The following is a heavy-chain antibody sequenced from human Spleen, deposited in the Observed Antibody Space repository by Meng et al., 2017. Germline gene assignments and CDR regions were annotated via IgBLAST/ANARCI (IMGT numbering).Heavy chain of an antibody. CDR1: GFTFSDHW. CDR2: INTDGSTI. CDR3: AKDLTWTALDI. D-gene: IGHD3/OR15-3a*01. V-gene: IGHV3-74*01. J-gene: IGHJ3*02. Sequence: GGSLTLSCAASGFTFSDHWMNWARRAPGGGLLWVSQINTDGSTIRYADSVKGRCTISRDNVKNTLYLQMNSLRAEDTAVYYCAKDLTWTALDIWGQGTVVTVSS.